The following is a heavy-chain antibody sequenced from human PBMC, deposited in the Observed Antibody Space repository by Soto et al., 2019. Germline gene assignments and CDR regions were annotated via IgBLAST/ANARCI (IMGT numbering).Heavy chain of an antibody. V-gene: IGHV1-3*01. J-gene: IGHJ5*02. CDR2: INAGNGNI. CDR1: GYTFTSYA. D-gene: IGHD2-15*01. CDR3: ARGRPDIVVVVVALNWFDP. Sequence: ASVKVSCKASGYTFTSYAMHWVRQAPGQRLEWMGWINAGNGNIKYSQKLQGRVTITRDTSASTAYMELSSLRSEDTAVYYCARGRPDIVVVVVALNWFDPWGQGTLVTVS.